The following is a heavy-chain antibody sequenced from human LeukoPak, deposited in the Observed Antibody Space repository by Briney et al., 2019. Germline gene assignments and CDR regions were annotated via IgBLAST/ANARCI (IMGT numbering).Heavy chain of an antibody. Sequence: SETLSLTCIVSGYSISSGYYWGWSRQPPGKVQEWVGNIYHSGITYYNLYNPSLKSRVTISVDTSKNQLSLKLSSVTAADTAVYYCARHVGDRSGYYQLYYYYYYMDGWGKGTTVTVSS. V-gene: IGHV4-38-2*02. D-gene: IGHD3-22*01. CDR2: IYHSGIT. CDR1: GYSISSGYY. J-gene: IGHJ6*03. CDR3: ARHVGDRSGYYQLYYYYYYMDG.